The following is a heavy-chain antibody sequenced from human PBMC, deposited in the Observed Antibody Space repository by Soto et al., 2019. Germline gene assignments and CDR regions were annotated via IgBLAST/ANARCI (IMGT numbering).Heavy chain of an antibody. CDR2: INAGNGNT. CDR1: GYTLTSYA. D-gene: IGHD3-22*01. Sequence: GASVKFSCKAAGYTLTSYAMHWVRQAPGQRLEWMGWINAGNGNTRYSQKFQGRVTITRDTSASTAYMELSSLRSEETAVYYCARDREYYYDSSGYQASDAFDIWGQGTMVTVSS. V-gene: IGHV1-3*01. J-gene: IGHJ3*02. CDR3: ARDREYYYDSSGYQASDAFDI.